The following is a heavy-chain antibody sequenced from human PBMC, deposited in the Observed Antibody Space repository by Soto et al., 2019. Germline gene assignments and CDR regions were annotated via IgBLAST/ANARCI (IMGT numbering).Heavy chain of an antibody. D-gene: IGHD1-26*01. J-gene: IGHJ4*02. CDR1: GFTFSSYA. V-gene: IGHV3-23*01. CDR2: ISGSGGST. Sequence: EVQLLESGGGLVQPGGSLRLSCAASGFTFSSYAMSWVRQAPGKGLEWVSVISGSGGSTYYADSVKGRFTITRDNSKNTLYLQMNSLRAEDTAVYYCAKRAWGYFYFDYWGQGTLVTVSS. CDR3: AKRAWGYFYFDY.